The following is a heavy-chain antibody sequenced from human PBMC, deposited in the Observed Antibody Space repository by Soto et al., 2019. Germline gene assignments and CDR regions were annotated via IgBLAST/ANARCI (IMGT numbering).Heavy chain of an antibody. CDR1: GFTFSSYW. CDR2: INSDGSST. D-gene: IGHD6-13*01. CDR3: AREELRLAAGNSFDY. Sequence: GGSLRLSCAASGFTFSSYWMHWVRQAPGKGLVWVSRINSDGSSTSYADSVKGRFTISRDNAKNTLYLQMNSLRSEDTAVYYCAREELRLAAGNSFDYWGQGTLVTVSS. J-gene: IGHJ4*02. V-gene: IGHV3-74*01.